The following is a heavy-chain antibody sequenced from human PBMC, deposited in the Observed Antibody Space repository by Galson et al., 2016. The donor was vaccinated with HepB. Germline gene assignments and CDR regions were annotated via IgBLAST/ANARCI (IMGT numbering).Heavy chain of an antibody. D-gene: IGHD2-15*01. CDR1: GFTFSSFA. CDR2: ISFDGSNK. Sequence: SLRLSCAASGFTFSSFATHWVRQAPGKGLEWVAAISFDGSNKYYADSVKARFSISRDNSKSTVYLQMNSLRPEDTAVYYCARDLSGRVSLYIDYWGQGTLVTASS. J-gene: IGHJ4*02. V-gene: IGHV3-30-3*01. CDR3: ARDLSGRVSLYIDY.